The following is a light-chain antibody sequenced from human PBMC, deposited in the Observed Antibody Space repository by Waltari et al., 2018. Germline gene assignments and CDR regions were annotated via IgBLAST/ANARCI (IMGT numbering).Light chain of an antibody. V-gene: IGLV1-44*01. CDR1: NSNIGSNV. CDR2: SNT. J-gene: IGLJ2*01. CDR3: ATWDDRLTGVV. Sequence: QSALTQPPPASGTPGQTVTIFCSGGNSNIGSNVVNWYQQVPGTAPKLLIYSNTYRPSGVPDRFSGSKSGTSASLAISGLQSDDEGDYYCATWDDRLTGVVFGGGTQVTVL.